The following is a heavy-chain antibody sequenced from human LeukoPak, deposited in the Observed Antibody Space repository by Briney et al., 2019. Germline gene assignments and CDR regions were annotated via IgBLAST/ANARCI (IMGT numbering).Heavy chain of an antibody. V-gene: IGHV3-48*03. Sequence: GGSLRLSCAASGFTFSSYEMNWVRQAPGKGLEWVSYISSSGSTIYYADSVKGRVTISRDNAKNSLYLQMNSLRAEDTAVYYCARENTMVRGVIPPHFGYWGQGTLVTVSS. CDR1: GFTFSSYE. CDR3: ARENTMVRGVIPPHFGY. D-gene: IGHD3-10*01. J-gene: IGHJ4*02. CDR2: ISSSGSTI.